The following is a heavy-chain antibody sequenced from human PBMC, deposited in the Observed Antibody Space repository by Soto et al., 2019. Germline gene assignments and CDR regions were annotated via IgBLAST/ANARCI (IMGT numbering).Heavy chain of an antibody. D-gene: IGHD6-19*01. CDR3: AKGGRQWLVTSDFNY. J-gene: IGHJ4*02. CDR2: VSHDGRNT. V-gene: IGHV3-30*18. Sequence: PGGSLGLSCAASGFSFSDYAMHWVRQAPGKGLEWVAVVSHDGRNTHYADSVKGRFTISRDSSKNTVSLEMTSLRAEDTAVCYCAKGGRQWLVTSDFNYWGQGALVTVSS. CDR1: GFSFSDYA.